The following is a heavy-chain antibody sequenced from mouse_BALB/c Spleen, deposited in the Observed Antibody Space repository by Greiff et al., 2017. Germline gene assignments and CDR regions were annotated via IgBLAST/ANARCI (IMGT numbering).Heavy chain of an antibody. V-gene: IGHV2-9*02. CDR3: ARDYYDGYLFAY. CDR2: IWAGGST. CDR1: GFSLTSYG. D-gene: IGHD2-3*01. J-gene: IGHJ3*01. Sequence: VKLMESGPGLVAPSQSLSITCTVSGFSLTSYGVHWVRQPPGKGLEWLGVIWAGGSTNYNSALMSRLSISKDNSKSQVFLKMNSLQTDDTAMYYCARDYYDGYLFAYWGQGTLVTVSA.